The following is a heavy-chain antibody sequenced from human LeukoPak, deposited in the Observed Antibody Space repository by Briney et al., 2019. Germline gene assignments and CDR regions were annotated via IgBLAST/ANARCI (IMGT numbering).Heavy chain of an antibody. V-gene: IGHV4-30-4*08. CDR1: GGSISSGDYY. CDR3: ARDPAAFTIFGVVITNAFDI. CDR2: IYYSGST. D-gene: IGHD3-3*01. J-gene: IGHJ3*02. Sequence: PSETLSLTXTVSGGSISSGDYYWSWIRHPPGKGLEWIGYIYYSGSTYYNPSLKSRVTISVDTSKNQFSLKLSSVTAAPPPLPSCARDPAAFTIFGVVITNAFDIWGQGTMVTVSS.